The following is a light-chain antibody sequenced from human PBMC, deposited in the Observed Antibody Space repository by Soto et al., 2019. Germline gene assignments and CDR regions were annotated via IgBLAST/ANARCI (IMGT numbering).Light chain of an antibody. CDR1: QGISSW. Sequence: DLQMTQSPSSVSASVGDRVTITCRASQGISSWLAWYQQKQGKAPKLLIYAASSLQSGLPSRFIGSGSGTDFTLTISSLQPEDFSTYYFLQSDSFPHTLGQGTKLEIK. V-gene: IGKV1-12*01. J-gene: IGKJ2*01. CDR3: LQSDSFPHT. CDR2: AAS.